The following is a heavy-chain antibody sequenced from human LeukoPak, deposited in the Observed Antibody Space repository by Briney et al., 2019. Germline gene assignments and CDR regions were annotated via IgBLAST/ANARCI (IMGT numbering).Heavy chain of an antibody. J-gene: IGHJ4*02. CDR1: GFTFSSYG. V-gene: IGHV3-7*01. CDR2: IKQDGSEK. D-gene: IGHD3-22*01. CDR3: ARELVVVITPSFDY. Sequence: GGSLRLSCAASGFTFSSYGMHWVRQAPGKGLEWVANIKQDGSEKYYVDSVKGRFTISRDNAKNSLYLQMNSLRAEDTAVYYCARELVVVITPSFDYWGQGTLVTVSS.